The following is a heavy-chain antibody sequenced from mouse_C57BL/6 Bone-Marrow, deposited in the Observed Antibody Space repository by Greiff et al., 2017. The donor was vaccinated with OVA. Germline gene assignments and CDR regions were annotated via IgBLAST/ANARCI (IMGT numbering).Heavy chain of an antibody. J-gene: IGHJ1*03. CDR1: GFTFSSYA. V-gene: IGHV5-4*03. CDR2: ISDGGSYT. Sequence: EVKLLESGGGLVKPGGSLKLSCAASGFTFSSYAMSWVRQTPEKRLEWVATISDGGSYTYYPDNVKGRFTISRDNVKNNLYLQMSHLKSEDTAMYYCARGGYYGSSWYFDVWGTGTTVTVSS. D-gene: IGHD1-1*01. CDR3: ARGGYYGSSWYFDV.